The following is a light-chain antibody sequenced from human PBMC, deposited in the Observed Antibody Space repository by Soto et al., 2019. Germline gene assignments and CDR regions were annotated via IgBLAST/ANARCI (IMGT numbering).Light chain of an antibody. V-gene: IGLV2-23*01. CDR1: SSDVGAYNS. CDR2: KGT. J-gene: IGLJ1*01. Sequence: QSVLAQPASVSGSPGQSITISCTGTSSDVGAYNSVSWYQQHPHRAPQVIIYKGTQRPSGVSNRFSGSTSGNAASLTISALQHDEEAEYFCCSSQPASTYVFGTGTRSP. CDR3: CSSQPASTYV.